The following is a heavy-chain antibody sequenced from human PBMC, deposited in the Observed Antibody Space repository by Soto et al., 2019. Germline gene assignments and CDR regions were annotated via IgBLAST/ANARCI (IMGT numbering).Heavy chain of an antibody. CDR3: ARETGSSRWFGDS. CDR1: GFTFSNYG. V-gene: IGHV3-33*01. J-gene: IGHJ4*02. Sequence: GGSLRLSCAASGFTFSNYGMHWVRQAPGKGLEWVAVIWYDGSDKYYADSVKGRFTISRDNSKNTMSLQMNSLRAEDTAVYFCARETGSSRWFGDSRGRGSSVIVSS. D-gene: IGHD3-10*01. CDR2: IWYDGSDK.